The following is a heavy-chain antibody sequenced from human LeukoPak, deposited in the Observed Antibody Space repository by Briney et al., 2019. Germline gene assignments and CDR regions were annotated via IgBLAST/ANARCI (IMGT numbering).Heavy chain of an antibody. CDR2: IYYSGST. Sequence: SETLSLTCTVSGGSISSYYWSWIRQPPGKGVEWIGYIYYSGSTNYNPSLKSRVTISVDTSKNQFSLKLSSVTAADTAVYYCARDGNDYYGSGSDNWFDPWGQGTLVTVSS. D-gene: IGHD3-10*01. CDR3: ARDGNDYYGSGSDNWFDP. CDR1: GGSISSYY. J-gene: IGHJ5*02. V-gene: IGHV4-59*01.